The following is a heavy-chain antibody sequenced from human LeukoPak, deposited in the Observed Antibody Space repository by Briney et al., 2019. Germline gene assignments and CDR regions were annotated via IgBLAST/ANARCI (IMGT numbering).Heavy chain of an antibody. D-gene: IGHD6-19*01. J-gene: IGHJ4*02. V-gene: IGHV3-23*01. CDR2: ISGTGSST. CDR3: AKKIKAAHYSSGCFDY. Sequence: GGSLRLSCVASRFTFSRFAMSWVRQAPGKGLEWVTGISGTGSSTYYADSVKGRLTISRDNSKNTLYLKMHSLRADDTVVYYCAKKIKAAHYSSGCFDYWGQGALVTVSS. CDR1: RFTFSRFA.